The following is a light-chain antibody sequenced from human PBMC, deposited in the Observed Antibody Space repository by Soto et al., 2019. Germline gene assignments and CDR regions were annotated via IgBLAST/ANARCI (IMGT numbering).Light chain of an antibody. J-gene: IGLJ1*01. CDR3: VFYMGSGIYV. CDR2: STN. V-gene: IGLV8-61*01. Sequence: QTVVTQEPSFSVSPGGTVTLTCGLSSGSVSTSYYPSWYQQTPGQAPRTLIYSTNTRSSGVPDRFSGSILGNKAARTITGAQVEDQSVYYCVFYMGSGIYVFGTGTKLTLL. CDR1: SGSVSTSYY.